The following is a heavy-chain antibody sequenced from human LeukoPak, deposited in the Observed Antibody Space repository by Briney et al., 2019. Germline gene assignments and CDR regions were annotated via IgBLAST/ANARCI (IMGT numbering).Heavy chain of an antibody. CDR1: VITLGIFA. V-gene: IGHV3-23*01. J-gene: IGHJ4*02. CDR3: AKAYFDWSPNNPYFFDY. CDR2: ISDTGSST. D-gene: IGHD3-9*01. Sequence: GGSLRLSPAPSVITLGIFAMTWVRHAPRKGREWVSAISDTGSSTYYADSVKGRFTISRDNSKNTLYLQMNSLRAEDTAVFYCAKAYFDWSPNNPYFFDYWGQGTLVTVSS.